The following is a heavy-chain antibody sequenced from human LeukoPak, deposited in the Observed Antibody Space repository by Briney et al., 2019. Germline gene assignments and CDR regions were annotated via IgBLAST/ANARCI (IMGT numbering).Heavy chain of an antibody. CDR3: ARDKAATGTYNWFDS. CDR1: GGSISTYY. V-gene: IGHV4-4*07. Sequence: SETLSLTCTVSGGSISTYYWSWIRQPAGKGLEWIGRIYPSGSTNYNPSLKSRVTMSVDTSKNQFSLKLSSVTAADTAVYYCARDKAATGTYNWFDSWGQGTLVTVSS. D-gene: IGHD4-17*01. CDR2: IYPSGST. J-gene: IGHJ5*01.